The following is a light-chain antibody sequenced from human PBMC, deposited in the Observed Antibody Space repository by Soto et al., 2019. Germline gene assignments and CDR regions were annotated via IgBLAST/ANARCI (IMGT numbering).Light chain of an antibody. CDR3: QHYDTFSWT. J-gene: IGKJ1*01. CDR2: AAS. CDR1: QDIDIS. Sequence: DIQITQSPSTLSVSVGDRVTITCRASQDIDISLAWFQQRPGKAPKVLIYAASGLVTGVPPTFSGSGSGTEFTLTISSVQPDDFATYFCQHYDTFSWTFAQGTKVDIK. V-gene: IGKV1-5*01.